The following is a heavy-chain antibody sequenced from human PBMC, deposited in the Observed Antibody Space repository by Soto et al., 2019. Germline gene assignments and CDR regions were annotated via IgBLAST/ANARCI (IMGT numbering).Heavy chain of an antibody. D-gene: IGHD2-8*01. CDR3: ARGRYCTNGVCYHQGEH. Sequence: GGSLRLSCAASGFTFSSYWMTWVRQAPGKGLEWVANIKQDGSEKYYVDSVKGRFTISRDNSKNTLYLQMNSLRAEDTAVYYCARGRYCTNGVCYHQGEHWGHGTLITDS. CDR2: IKQDGSEK. J-gene: IGHJ4*01. V-gene: IGHV3-7*01. CDR1: GFTFSSYW.